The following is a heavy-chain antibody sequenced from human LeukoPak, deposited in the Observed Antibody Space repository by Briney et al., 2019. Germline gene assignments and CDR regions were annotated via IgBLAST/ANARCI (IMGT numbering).Heavy chain of an antibody. J-gene: IGHJ5*02. CDR3: ARDQTNRYSSSWYREENWFDP. CDR2: ISSSGSYT. CDR1: GFTFSDYY. Sequence: PGGSLRLSCAASGFTFSDYYMSWIRQAPGKGLEWVSYISSSGSYTNYADSVKGRFTISRDNAKNSLYLQMNSLRAEDTAVYYCARDQTNRYSSSWYREENWFDPWGQGTLVTVSS. V-gene: IGHV3-11*06. D-gene: IGHD6-13*01.